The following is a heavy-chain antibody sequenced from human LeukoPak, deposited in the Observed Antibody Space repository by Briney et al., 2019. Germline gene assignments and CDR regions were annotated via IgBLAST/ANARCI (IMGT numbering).Heavy chain of an antibody. CDR3: ARAGLSDFWSGYPNYYFDY. CDR1: GFTFSDHA. CDR2: ISSSSSYI. Sequence: GGSLRLSCAASGFTFSDHAMSWVRQAPAKGLEWVSSISSSSSYIYYADSVKGRFTISRDNAKNSLYLQMNSLRAEDTAVYYCARAGLSDFWSGYPNYYFDYWGQGTLVTVSS. J-gene: IGHJ4*02. V-gene: IGHV3-21*01. D-gene: IGHD3-3*01.